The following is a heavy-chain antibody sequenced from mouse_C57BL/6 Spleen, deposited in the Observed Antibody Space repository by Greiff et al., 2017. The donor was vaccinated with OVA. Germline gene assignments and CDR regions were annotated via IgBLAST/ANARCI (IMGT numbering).Heavy chain of an antibody. D-gene: IGHD2-4*01. CDR1: GFTFNTYA. CDR2: IRSKRSNYAT. CDR3: VRDPDYAYFDV. J-gene: IGHJ1*03. V-gene: IGHV10-3*01. Sequence: EVQLVESGGGLVQPKGSLKLSCAASGFTFNTYAMHWVRQAPGKGLEWVARIRSKRSNYATYYADSVKDRFTISRDDSQSMLYLQMNNLKTEDTAMYYCVRDPDYAYFDVWGTGTTVTVSS.